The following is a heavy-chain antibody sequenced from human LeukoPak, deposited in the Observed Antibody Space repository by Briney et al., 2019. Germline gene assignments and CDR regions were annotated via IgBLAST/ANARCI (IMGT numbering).Heavy chain of an antibody. CDR2: INPNSGGT. CDR3: GRDPYGERRFDP. Sequence: GATVKVSCKASGYTFTGYYMHWVRQAPGQGLEWMGWINPNSGGTNYAQKFQGRVTMTRDTSISTAYMELSRLRSDDTAVYYCGRDPYGERRFDPWGKGTLVTVSS. V-gene: IGHV1-2*02. D-gene: IGHD3-10*01. CDR1: GYTFTGYY. J-gene: IGHJ5*02.